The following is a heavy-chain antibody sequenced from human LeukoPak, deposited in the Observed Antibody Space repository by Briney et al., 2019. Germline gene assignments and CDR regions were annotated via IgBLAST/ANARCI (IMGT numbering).Heavy chain of an antibody. D-gene: IGHD6-19*01. CDR2: FDPEDGET. V-gene: IGHV1-24*01. CDR3: ATAVAGPGRVVDAFDI. Sequence: ASVKVSCKVSGYTLTELSMHWVRQAPGKGLEWMGGFDPEDGETIYAQKFQGRVTMTEDTSTDTAYMELSSLRSEDTAVYYYATAVAGPGRVVDAFDIWGQGTMVTVSS. J-gene: IGHJ3*02. CDR1: GYTLTELS.